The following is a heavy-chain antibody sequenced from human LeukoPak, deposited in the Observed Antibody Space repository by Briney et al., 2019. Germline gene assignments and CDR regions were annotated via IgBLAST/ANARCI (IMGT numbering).Heavy chain of an antibody. Sequence: HPGGSLRLSCAASGFTVSSNYMSWVRQAPGKGLEWVSVIYSGGSTYYADSVKGRFTISRDNYKNTLYLQMNSLRAEDTAVYYCARDYYDSSGYYSAYMDVWGKGTTVTVSS. CDR1: GFTVSSNY. J-gene: IGHJ6*03. D-gene: IGHD3-22*01. V-gene: IGHV3-53*01. CDR2: IYSGGST. CDR3: ARDYYDSSGYYSAYMDV.